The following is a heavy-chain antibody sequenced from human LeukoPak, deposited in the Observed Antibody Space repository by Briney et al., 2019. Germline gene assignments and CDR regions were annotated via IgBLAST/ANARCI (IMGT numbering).Heavy chain of an antibody. D-gene: IGHD4-17*01. CDR1: GFTVSSNY. CDR3: ASRKGTTVTADYYYYYTDV. V-gene: IGHV3-53*01. CDR2: IYSGGST. Sequence: GGSLSLSCAPSGFTVSSNYMSWVRQAPGKGLEWVSVIYSGGSTYYPDSVKGRFTISRDNSKNTLYLQMNSLRAEDTAVYYCASRKGTTVTADYYYYYTDVWGKGSTVTVSS. J-gene: IGHJ6*03.